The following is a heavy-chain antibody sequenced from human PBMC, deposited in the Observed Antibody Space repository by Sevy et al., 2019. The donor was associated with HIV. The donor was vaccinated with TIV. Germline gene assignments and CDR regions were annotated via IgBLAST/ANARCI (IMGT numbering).Heavy chain of an antibody. Sequence: SETLSLTCTVSGGSISSYYWSWIQQPPGKGLEWIGYINYSGSTNYNPSLKSRVTISVNTSKNQFSLKLSSVTAADTAVYYCARASIAAAGILQYDYWGQGTLVTVSS. CDR3: ARASIAAAGILQYDY. J-gene: IGHJ4*02. V-gene: IGHV4-59*01. CDR2: INYSGST. CDR1: GGSISSYY. D-gene: IGHD6-13*01.